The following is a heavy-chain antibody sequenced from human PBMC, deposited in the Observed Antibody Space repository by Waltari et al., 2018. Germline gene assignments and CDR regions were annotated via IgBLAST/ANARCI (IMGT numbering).Heavy chain of an antibody. CDR2: MRGSGLI. CDR1: GFTLTTYT. D-gene: IGHD3-16*01. CDR3: AKDEGNRRAPTFGMDV. Sequence: EMQLLESGGGLAQPGGSLRLSCAASGFTLTTYTLNWVRQAPGKGLEWVSLMRGSGLIDYADSVKGRFTISRDNSKNTVFLQMNSLRAEDTAVYYCAKDEGNRRAPTFGMDVWGRGTTVIVS. J-gene: IGHJ6*02. V-gene: IGHV3-23*01.